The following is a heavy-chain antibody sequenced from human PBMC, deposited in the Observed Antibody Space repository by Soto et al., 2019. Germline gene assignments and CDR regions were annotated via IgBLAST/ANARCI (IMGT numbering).Heavy chain of an antibody. Sequence: SETLSLTCTVSGGSISSGGYYWTWIRQHPGKGLEWIGYNYYSGITYYNPSLKSRVTISLDTSKNQFSLKLSSVTAAGTAVYYCARGSSIAGLYYGMDVWGQGTTVT. D-gene: IGHD6-6*01. CDR1: GGSISSGGYY. CDR2: NYYSGIT. V-gene: IGHV4-31*03. CDR3: ARGSSIAGLYYGMDV. J-gene: IGHJ6*02.